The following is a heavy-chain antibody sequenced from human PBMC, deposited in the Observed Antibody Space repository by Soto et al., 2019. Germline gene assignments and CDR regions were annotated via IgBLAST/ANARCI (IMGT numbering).Heavy chain of an antibody. CDR1: GFTFISYA. Sequence: PGGSLRLSCAASGFTFISYAMSWVRQAPGKGLEWVSAISGSGGSTYYADSVKGRFTISRDNSKNTLYLQMNSLRAEDTAVYYCAKFTSIAASGPLDYWGQGTLVTVSS. V-gene: IGHV3-23*01. D-gene: IGHD6-6*01. J-gene: IGHJ4*02. CDR2: ISGSGGST. CDR3: AKFTSIAASGPLDY.